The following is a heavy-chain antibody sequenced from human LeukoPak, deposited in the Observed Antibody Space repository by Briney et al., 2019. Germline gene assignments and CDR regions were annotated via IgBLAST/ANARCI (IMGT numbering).Heavy chain of an antibody. V-gene: IGHV3-74*01. CDR2: INSDGSST. CDR3: ARSTTHYYYYYMDV. J-gene: IGHJ6*03. CDR1: GFTFSSYW. D-gene: IGHD5/OR15-5a*01. Sequence: GGSLRLSCAASGFTFSSYWMHWVRQTPGKGLVWVSRINSDGSSTTYADTVKGRFTISRDNAKNTLYLQMNSLRVEDTAIYYCARSTTHYYYYYMDVWGKGTTVTVSS.